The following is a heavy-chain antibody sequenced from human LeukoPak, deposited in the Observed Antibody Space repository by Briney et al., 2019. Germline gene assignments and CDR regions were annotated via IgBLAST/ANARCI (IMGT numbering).Heavy chain of an antibody. D-gene: IGHD1-26*01. CDR2: IYYSGNT. Sequence: SETLSLTCTVSGGSINNYYWSWIRQPPGKGLEGRGYIYYSGNTNYNPSLKSRVTISVDTSKNQFSLNLSSVTAADTAGYYCARQGRGLGATVDYWGQGTLVTVSS. CDR1: GGSINNYY. CDR3: ARQGRGLGATVDY. J-gene: IGHJ4*02. V-gene: IGHV4-59*08.